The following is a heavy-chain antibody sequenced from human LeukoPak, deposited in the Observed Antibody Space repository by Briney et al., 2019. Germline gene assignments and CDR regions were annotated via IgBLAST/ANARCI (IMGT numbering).Heavy chain of an antibody. J-gene: IGHJ2*01. CDR2: IYYSGST. CDR1: GGSISSGDYY. V-gene: IGHV4-30-4*01. Sequence: PSETLSLTCTVSGGSISSGDYYWSWIRQPPGKGLEWIGYIYYSGSTYYNPSLKSRVTISVDTSKNQFSLKLSSVTAADTAVYYCARHMTTVVTRTWYFDLWGRGTLVTVSS. CDR3: ARHMTTVVTRTWYFDL. D-gene: IGHD4-23*01.